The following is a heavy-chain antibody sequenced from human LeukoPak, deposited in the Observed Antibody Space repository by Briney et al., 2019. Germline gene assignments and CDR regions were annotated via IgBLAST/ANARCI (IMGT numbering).Heavy chain of an antibody. CDR2: IYSGGST. CDR1: GFTFSSNY. Sequence: GGSLRLSCAASGFTFSSNYMSWVRQAPGKGLEWVSVIYSGGSTYYADSVKGRFTISRDNSKNTLYLQMNSLRAEDTAVYYCARDFRTLGSYYVHYWGQGTLVTVSS. J-gene: IGHJ4*02. D-gene: IGHD3-10*01. V-gene: IGHV3-66*02. CDR3: ARDFRTLGSYYVHY.